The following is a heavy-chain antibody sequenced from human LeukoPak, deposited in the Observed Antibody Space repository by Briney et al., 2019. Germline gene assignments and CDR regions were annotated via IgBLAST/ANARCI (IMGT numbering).Heavy chain of an antibody. CDR1: GGSISSYY. Sequence: SETLSLTCTVSGGSISSYYWSWIRQPPGKGLEWIGYIYYSGSTNYNPSLKSRVTISVATSKNQFSLKLSSVTAADTAVYYCARNEGYHWFDPWGQGTLVTVSS. V-gene: IGHV4-59*01. D-gene: IGHD5-12*01. J-gene: IGHJ5*02. CDR2: IYYSGST. CDR3: ARNEGYHWFDP.